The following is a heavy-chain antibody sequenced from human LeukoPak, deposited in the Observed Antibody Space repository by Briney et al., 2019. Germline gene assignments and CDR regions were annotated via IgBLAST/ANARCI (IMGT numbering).Heavy chain of an antibody. CDR3: ARGGSDMFFDY. CDR2: IYYSGST. Sequence: PSETLSLTCTVSGGSISSSSYYWGWIRQPPGKGLEWIGSIYYSGSTYYNPSLKSRVTISVDTSKNQFSLKLSSVTAADTAVYYCARGGSDMFFDYWGQGTLVTVSS. D-gene: IGHD3-10*02. CDR1: GGSISSSSYY. J-gene: IGHJ4*02. V-gene: IGHV4-39*07.